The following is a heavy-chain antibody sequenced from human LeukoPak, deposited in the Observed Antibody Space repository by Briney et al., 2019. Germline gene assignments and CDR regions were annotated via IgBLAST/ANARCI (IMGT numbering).Heavy chain of an antibody. Sequence: SQTLSLTCTVSGGSISSGGYYWSWIRQPPGKGLEWIGYIYHSGSTYYNPSLKSRVTISVDRSKNQFSLKLSSVTAADTAVYYCARADDFWSGRNWFDPWGQGTLVTVSS. V-gene: IGHV4-30-2*01. CDR3: ARADDFWSGRNWFDP. D-gene: IGHD3-3*01. J-gene: IGHJ5*02. CDR1: GGSISSGGYY. CDR2: IYHSGST.